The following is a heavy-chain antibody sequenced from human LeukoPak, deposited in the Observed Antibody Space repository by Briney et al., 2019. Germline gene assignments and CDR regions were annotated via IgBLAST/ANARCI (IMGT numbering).Heavy chain of an antibody. Sequence: GGSLRLSCAASGCTFDDYAMHWVRQAPGKGLEWVSLISGDGGSTYYADSVKGRFTISRDNSKNSLYLQMNSLRTEDTALYYCAKDSYYYYDSSGYATYYFDYWGQGTLVTVSS. CDR3: AKDSYYYYDSSGYATYYFDY. J-gene: IGHJ4*02. CDR2: ISGDGGST. D-gene: IGHD3-22*01. V-gene: IGHV3-43*02. CDR1: GCTFDDYA.